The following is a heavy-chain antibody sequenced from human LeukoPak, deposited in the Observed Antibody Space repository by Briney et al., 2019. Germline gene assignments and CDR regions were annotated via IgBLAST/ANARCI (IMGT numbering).Heavy chain of an antibody. CDR3: ARIGGDRHPIEY. CDR2: IWYDGTNK. D-gene: IGHD2-21*02. J-gene: IGHJ4*02. V-gene: IGHV3-33*08. Sequence: PGRSLRLSCAASGFIFSSYTMHWVRQAPGKGLEWVAVIWYDGTNKYYADSVKGRFTISRDNSKNTLYLQMNSLRAEDTAVYYCARIGGDRHPIEYWGQGTLVTVSS. CDR1: GFIFSSYT.